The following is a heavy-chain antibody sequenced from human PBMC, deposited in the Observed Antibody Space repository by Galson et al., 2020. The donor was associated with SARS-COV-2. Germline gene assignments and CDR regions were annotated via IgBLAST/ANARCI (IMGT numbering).Heavy chain of an antibody. Sequence: ASVKVSCKVSGYTLTELSMHWVRQAPGKGLEWTGGFDPEDGETIYAQKFQGRVTMTEDTSTDTAYMELSSLRSEDTAVYYCATVHYDFWSGSFDYWGQGTLVTVSS. CDR3: ATVHYDFWSGSFDY. D-gene: IGHD3-3*01. CDR1: GYTLTELS. J-gene: IGHJ4*02. CDR2: FDPEDGET. V-gene: IGHV1-24*01.